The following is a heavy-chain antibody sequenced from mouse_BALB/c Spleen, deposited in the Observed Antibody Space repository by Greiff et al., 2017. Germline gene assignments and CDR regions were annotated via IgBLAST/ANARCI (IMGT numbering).Heavy chain of an antibody. CDR1: GYAFSSSW. CDR3: ARGVATPYAMDY. V-gene: IGHV1-82*01. Sequence: VQRVESGPELVKPGASVKISCKASGYAFSSSWMNWVKQRPGQGLEWIGRIYPGDGDTNYNGKFKGKATLTADKSSSTAYMQLSSLTSVDSAVYFCARGVATPYAMDYWGQGTSVTVSS. CDR2: IYPGDGDT. D-gene: IGHD1-1*01. J-gene: IGHJ4*01.